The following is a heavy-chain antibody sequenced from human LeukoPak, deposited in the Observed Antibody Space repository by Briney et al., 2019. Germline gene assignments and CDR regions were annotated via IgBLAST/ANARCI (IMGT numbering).Heavy chain of an antibody. Sequence: ASVKVSCKASGYTFTSYDINWVRQATGQGLEWMGWMNPNSGNTGYAQKFQGRVTMTRNTSISTAYMELSSLRSEDTAVYYCARGPKSYYYGSGSYAAYWGQGTLVTASS. CDR2: MNPNSGNT. D-gene: IGHD3-10*01. CDR3: ARGPKSYYYGSGSYAAY. V-gene: IGHV1-8*01. CDR1: GYTFTSYD. J-gene: IGHJ4*02.